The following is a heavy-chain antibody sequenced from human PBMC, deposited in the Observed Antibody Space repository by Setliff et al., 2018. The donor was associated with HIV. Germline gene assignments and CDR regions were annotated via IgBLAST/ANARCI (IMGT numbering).Heavy chain of an antibody. CDR1: GYTFTTYG. CDR3: AWGTQRPIDS. J-gene: IGHJ4*02. Sequence: GASVKVSCKPSGYTFTTYGLSWVRQAPGQGLEWMGLIDPDRGETVYAEKFQGRVTITADRSRDIAYMKLSSLRYEDTAMYYCAWGTQRPIDSWGQGQWSPSPQ. CDR2: IDPDRGET. D-gene: IGHD3-16*01. V-gene: IGHV1-8*02.